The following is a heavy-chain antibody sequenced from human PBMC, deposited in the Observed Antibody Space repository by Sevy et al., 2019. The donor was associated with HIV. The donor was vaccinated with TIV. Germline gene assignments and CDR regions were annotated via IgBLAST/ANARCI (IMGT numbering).Heavy chain of an antibody. CDR1: GGTFSSYA. V-gene: IGHV1-69*13. J-gene: IGHJ4*02. Sequence: ASVKVSCKASGGTFSSYAISWVRQAPGQGLEWMGGIIPIFGTANYAQKFQGRVTITEDESTSTAYMELSSLRSEETAVYYCARGERWLQYAFDYWGQGTLVTVSS. CDR2: IIPIFGTA. CDR3: ARGERWLQYAFDY. D-gene: IGHD5-12*01.